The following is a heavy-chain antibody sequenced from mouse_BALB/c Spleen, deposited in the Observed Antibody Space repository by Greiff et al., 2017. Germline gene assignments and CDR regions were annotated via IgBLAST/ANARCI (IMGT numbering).Heavy chain of an antibody. V-gene: IGHV7-1*02. CDR1: GFTFSDFY. D-gene: IGHD1-2*01. CDR3: ARDAPRRPFDY. CDR2: SRNKANDYTT. Sequence: EVKLVESGGGLVQPGGSLRLSCATSGFTFSDFYMEWVRQPPGKRLEWIAASRNKANDYTTEYSASVKGPFIVSRNTSQSILYLQMNALRAEDTAIYYCARDAPRRPFDYWGQGTTLTVSA. J-gene: IGHJ2*01.